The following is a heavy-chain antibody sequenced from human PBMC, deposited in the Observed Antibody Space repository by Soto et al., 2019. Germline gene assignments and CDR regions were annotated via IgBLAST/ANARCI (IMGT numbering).Heavy chain of an antibody. CDR1: GLTFSSYE. J-gene: IGHJ4*02. Sequence: VQLVASGGGLVQPGGSLRLSCAASGLTFSSYEMNWVRQAPGKGLEWVSYISSGGGTTYYADSVKGRFTISRDNAKNSLYLQMNSLRAEDTALYYCAKDRGVTWTEYYFDHWGPGTLVTVSS. D-gene: IGHD2-21*02. V-gene: IGHV3-48*03. CDR2: ISSGGGTT. CDR3: AKDRGVTWTEYYFDH.